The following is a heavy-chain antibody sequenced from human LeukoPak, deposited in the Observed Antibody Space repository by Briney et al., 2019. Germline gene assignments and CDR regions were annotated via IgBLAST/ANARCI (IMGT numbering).Heavy chain of an antibody. CDR1: GGSISSYY. CDR3: ARYCTGELLDAFDI. CDR2: INHSGST. Sequence: SETLSLTCTVSGGSISSYYWSWIRQPPGKGLEWIGEINHSGSTNYNPSLKSRVTISVDTSKNQFSLKLSSVTAADTAVYYCARYCTGELLDAFDIWGQGTMVTVSS. V-gene: IGHV4-34*01. D-gene: IGHD1-26*01. J-gene: IGHJ3*02.